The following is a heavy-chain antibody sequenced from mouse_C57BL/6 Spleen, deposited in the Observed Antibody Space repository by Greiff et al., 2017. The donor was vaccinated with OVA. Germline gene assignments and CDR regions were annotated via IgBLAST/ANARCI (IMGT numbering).Heavy chain of an antibody. CDR1: GYTFTSYG. Sequence: QVQLQQSGAELARPGASVKLSCKASGYTFTSYGISWVKQRTGQGLEWIGEIYPRSGNTYYNEKFKGKATLTADKSSSTAYMELRSLTSEDSAVDFCARGDDGYYGYAMDYWGQGTSVTVSS. J-gene: IGHJ4*01. CDR3: ARGDDGYYGYAMDY. D-gene: IGHD2-3*01. CDR2: IYPRSGNT. V-gene: IGHV1-81*01.